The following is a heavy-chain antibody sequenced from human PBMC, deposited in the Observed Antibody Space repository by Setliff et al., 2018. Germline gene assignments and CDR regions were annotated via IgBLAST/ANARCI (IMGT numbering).Heavy chain of an antibody. D-gene: IGHD1-20*01. V-gene: IGHV3-72*01. J-gene: IGHJ1*01. Sequence: PGGSLRLSCATSGFTLTDYSMDWVRQAPGKGLEWVGRTRNKVSGYITEYAASVKGRFTISRDNSKNTLYLEMNSLRAEDTAVYYCAKDYSMAITVGYFQHWGHGTLVTVSS. CDR2: TRNKVSGYIT. CDR3: AKDYSMAITVGYFQH. CDR1: GFTLTDYS.